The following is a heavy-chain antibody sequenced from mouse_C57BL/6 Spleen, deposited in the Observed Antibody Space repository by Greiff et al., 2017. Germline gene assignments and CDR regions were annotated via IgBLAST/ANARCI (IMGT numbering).Heavy chain of an antibody. CDR2: IDPETGGT. D-gene: IGHD1-1*01. Sequence: QVQLKQSGAELVRPGASVTLSCKASGYTFTDYEMHWVKQTPVHGLEWIGAIDPETGGTAYNQKFKGKAILTADKSSSTAYMELRSLTSEDSAVYYCTRFRTTHNYFDYWGQGTTLTVAS. V-gene: IGHV1-15*01. CDR3: TRFRTTHNYFDY. CDR1: GYTFTDYE. J-gene: IGHJ2*01.